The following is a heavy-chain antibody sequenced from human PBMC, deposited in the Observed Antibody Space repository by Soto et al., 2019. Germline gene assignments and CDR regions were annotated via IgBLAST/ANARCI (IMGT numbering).Heavy chain of an antibody. J-gene: IGHJ4*02. Sequence: QVQLQESGPGLVKPSQTLSLTCTVSGGSISSGGYYWIWIRQHPGKGLEWIGYIYYSGSTYYNPSLKSRVTISVDTSKNQFSLKMSSVTAADTAVYYCARGDLGTMIVVPDYWGQGTLVTVSS. CDR1: GGSISSGGYY. CDR2: IYYSGST. CDR3: ARGDLGTMIVVPDY. D-gene: IGHD3-22*01. V-gene: IGHV4-31*03.